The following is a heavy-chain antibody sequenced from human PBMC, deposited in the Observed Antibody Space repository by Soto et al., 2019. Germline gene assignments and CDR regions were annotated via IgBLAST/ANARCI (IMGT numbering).Heavy chain of an antibody. V-gene: IGHV4-31*03. J-gene: IGHJ3*02. CDR2: IYYSGST. Sequence: QVQLQESGPGLVKPSQTLSLTCTVSGGSISSGGYYWSWIRQHTGKGLESIGYIYYSGSTYFNPSLKSRVTISVATSKTQFSLQLSSVTAPHTAVYYCATLDIWGQGTMFTVSS. CDR1: GGSISSGGYY. CDR3: ATLDI.